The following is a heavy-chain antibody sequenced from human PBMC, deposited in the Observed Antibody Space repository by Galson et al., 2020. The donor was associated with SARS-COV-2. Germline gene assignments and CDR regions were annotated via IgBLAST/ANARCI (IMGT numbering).Heavy chain of an antibody. CDR2: ISSEASST. V-gene: IGHV3-74*01. D-gene: IGHD3-16*01. CDR3: ARGDMRNDYFDY. Sequence: GGALRLSCAATGFTFSSYWMHWVRQEPGKGLVWVTRISSEASSTSYADSVKGRFTISGDDAKNTLYLHMRSLRAEDTAVYYCARGDMRNDYFDYWGQGTLVTVSS. J-gene: IGHJ4*02. CDR1: GFTFSSYW.